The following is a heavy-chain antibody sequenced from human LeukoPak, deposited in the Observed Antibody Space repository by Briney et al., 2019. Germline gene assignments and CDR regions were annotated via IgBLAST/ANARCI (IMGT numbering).Heavy chain of an antibody. J-gene: IGHJ6*02. CDR2: INHSGST. V-gene: IGHV4-34*01. D-gene: IGHD2-15*01. Sequence: PSETLSLTCAVYGGSFSGYYWSWIRQPPGKGLEWIGEINHSGSTNYNPSLKSRVTISVDTSKNQFSLKLSSVTAADTAVYYCATSRLSYYGMDVWGQGTTVTVSS. CDR3: ATSRLSYYGMDV. CDR1: GGSFSGYY.